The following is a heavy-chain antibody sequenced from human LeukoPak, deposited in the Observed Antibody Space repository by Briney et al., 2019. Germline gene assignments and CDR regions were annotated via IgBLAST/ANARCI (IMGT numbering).Heavy chain of an antibody. Sequence: SVKVSCKASGGTFSSYAISWVRQAPGQGLEWMGGIIPIFGTANYAQKFQGRVTITTDESTSTAYMELSSLRSEDTAVYYCARGGEYDFWSGYINWFDPWGQGTLVTVSS. CDR1: GGTFSSYA. CDR3: ARGGEYDFWSGYINWFDP. V-gene: IGHV1-69*05. J-gene: IGHJ5*02. D-gene: IGHD3-3*01. CDR2: IIPIFGTA.